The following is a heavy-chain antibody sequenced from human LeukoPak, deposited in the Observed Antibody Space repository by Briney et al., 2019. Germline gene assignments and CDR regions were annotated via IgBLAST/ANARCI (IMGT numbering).Heavy chain of an antibody. D-gene: IGHD2-15*01. CDR2: INHSGST. CDR1: GGSFSGYY. J-gene: IGHJ6*03. V-gene: IGHV4-34*01. Sequence: PSETLSLTCAVYGGSFSGYYWSWIRQPPGKGLEWIGEINHSGSTNYNSSLKSRVTISVHTSKNQFSLKLSSVTAADTAVYYCARAGLRSCSGGSCYSHYMDVWGKGTTVTVSS. CDR3: ARAGLRSCSGGSCYSHYMDV.